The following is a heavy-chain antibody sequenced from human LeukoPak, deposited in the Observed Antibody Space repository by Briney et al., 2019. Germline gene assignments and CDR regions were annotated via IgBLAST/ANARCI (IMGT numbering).Heavy chain of an antibody. J-gene: IGHJ4*02. V-gene: IGHV4-61*01. Sequence: KPSETLSLTCTVSGGSVSSGSYYWSWIRQPPGKGLEWIGYIYYSGSTNYNPSLKSRVTISVDTSKNQFSLKLSSVTAADTAVYYCARHSGGSGRTYYFDYWGQGTLVTVSS. D-gene: IGHD6-19*01. CDR3: ARHSGGSGRTYYFDY. CDR2: IYYSGST. CDR1: GGSVSSGSYY.